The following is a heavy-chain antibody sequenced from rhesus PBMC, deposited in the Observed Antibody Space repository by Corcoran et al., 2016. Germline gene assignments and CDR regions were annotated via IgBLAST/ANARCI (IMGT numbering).Heavy chain of an antibody. CDR2: IFGSGGST. V-gene: IGHV4-173*01. J-gene: IGHJ4*01. CDR3: ARDRRIAAAGTGFDY. D-gene: IGHD6-31*01. Sequence: QLQLQESGPGLVKPSETLSLTCAVSGGSISSNYWSWIRPPPGKGLEWIGRIFGSGGSTDYNPSLKSRVNISTDTSKNQFSLKLSSVTAADTAVYYCARDRRIAAAGTGFDYWGQGVLVTVSS. CDR1: GGSISSNY.